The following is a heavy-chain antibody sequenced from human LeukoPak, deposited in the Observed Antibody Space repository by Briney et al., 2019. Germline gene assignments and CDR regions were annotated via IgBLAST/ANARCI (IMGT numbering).Heavy chain of an antibody. CDR2: IYYSGST. Sequence: KAPQTLSLTCTVSGGSISSGDYYWSWIRQPPGKGLEWIGYIYYSGSTYYNPSLKSRVTISVDTSKNQFSLKLSSVTAADTAVYYCARDSGYYGMDVWGQGTTVTVSS. V-gene: IGHV4-30-4*01. CDR1: GGSISSGDYY. CDR3: ARDSGYYGMDV. J-gene: IGHJ6*02.